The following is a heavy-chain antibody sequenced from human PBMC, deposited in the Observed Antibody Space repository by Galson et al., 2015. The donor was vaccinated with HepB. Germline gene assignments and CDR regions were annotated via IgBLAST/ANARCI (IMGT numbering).Heavy chain of an antibody. CDR1: GGSISSYY. Sequence: SETLSLTCTVSGGSISSYYWSWIRQPAGEGLEWIGRIYTSGSTNYNPSLKSRVTMSVDTSKNQFSLKLSSVTAADTAVYYCARVFGDCSSTTSCYTYYYYYYGMDVWGQGTTVTVSS. J-gene: IGHJ6*02. CDR2: IYTSGST. V-gene: IGHV4-4*07. CDR3: ARVFGDCSSTTSCYTYYYYYYGMDV. D-gene: IGHD2-2*02.